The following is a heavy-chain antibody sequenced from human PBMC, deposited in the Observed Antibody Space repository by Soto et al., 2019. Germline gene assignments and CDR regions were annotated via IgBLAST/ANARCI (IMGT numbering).Heavy chain of an antibody. D-gene: IGHD6-13*01. CDR2: IGRDGSEK. J-gene: IGHJ4*02. V-gene: IGHV3-7*05. CDR1: GFTFNSYW. Sequence: EVQLVESGGGLVQPGASLRLSCVGSGFTFNSYWMGWVRQAPGKGPQWVANIGRDGSEKSYVYSLKGRFTISRDNARRSVHLQMNSLGVEDTAVYYCAAWPLSSWFDYWGRGILVTVSS. CDR3: AAWPLSSWFDY.